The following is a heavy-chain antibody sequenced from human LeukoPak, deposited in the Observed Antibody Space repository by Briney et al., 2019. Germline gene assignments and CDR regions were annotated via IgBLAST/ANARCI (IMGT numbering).Heavy chain of an antibody. Sequence: SQTLSLTCGISGDSVSTNGVAWIWIRQSPSRGLEWLGRTYYRSKWYNDYAVSVKSRITINPDTSRNQFSLQLNSVTPEDTAVYYCARGRSSAFDTWGQGTVVTVSS. J-gene: IGHJ3*02. CDR2: TYYRSKWYN. CDR3: ARGRSSAFDT. V-gene: IGHV6-1*01. CDR1: GDSVSTNGVA.